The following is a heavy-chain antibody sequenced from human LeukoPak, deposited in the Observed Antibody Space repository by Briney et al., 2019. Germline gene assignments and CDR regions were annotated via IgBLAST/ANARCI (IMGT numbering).Heavy chain of an antibody. CDR1: GYTLTELS. CDR2: FDPEDGQT. D-gene: IGHD3-22*01. Sequence: ASVKVSCKVSGYTLTELSMHWVRQAPGKGLEWMGGFDPEDGQTIYAQKFQGRVTMTEDTSTDTAYMELSSLRSEDTAVYYCASTTGYYDSSGYYQFDYWGQGTLVTVSS. CDR3: ASTTGYYDSSGYYQFDY. V-gene: IGHV1-24*01. J-gene: IGHJ4*02.